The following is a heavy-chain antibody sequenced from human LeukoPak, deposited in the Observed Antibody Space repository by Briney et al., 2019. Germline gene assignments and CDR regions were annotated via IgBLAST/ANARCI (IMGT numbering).Heavy chain of an antibody. J-gene: IGHJ3*02. CDR2: ISSSSSYI. Sequence: PGGSLRLSCAASGFTFSSYSMNWVRQAPGKGLEWVSSISSSSSYIYYADSVKGRFTISRDNAKNSPYLQMNSLRAEDTAVYYCARERAGDYDFWSGYPGAFDIWGQGTMVTVSS. CDR3: ARERAGDYDFWSGYPGAFDI. CDR1: GFTFSSYS. D-gene: IGHD3-3*01. V-gene: IGHV3-21*01.